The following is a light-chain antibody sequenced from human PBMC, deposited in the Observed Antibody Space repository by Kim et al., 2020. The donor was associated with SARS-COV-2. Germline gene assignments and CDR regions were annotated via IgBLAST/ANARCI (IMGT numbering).Light chain of an antibody. V-gene: IGLV3-9*01. CDR1: DLGATN. J-gene: IGLJ2*01. Sequence: SVPPGQTPHFTFGGIDLGATNVHWYQQKPGQAPVLFCYRDYKRPSGIPERFSGSNSGNTATLTIGRAHAGDEADYYCQVWDYITVIFGGGTQLTVL. CDR3: QVWDYITVI. CDR2: RDY.